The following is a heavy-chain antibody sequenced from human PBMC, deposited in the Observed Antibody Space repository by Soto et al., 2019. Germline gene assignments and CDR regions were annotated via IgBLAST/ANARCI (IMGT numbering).Heavy chain of an antibody. CDR1: GGTFSSYT. D-gene: IGHD5-12*01. V-gene: IGHV1-69*04. CDR3: ARDLSGYSGYDLGSFDY. J-gene: IGHJ4*02. CDR2: IIPILGIA. Sequence: GASVKVSCKASGGTFSSYTISWVRQAPGQGLEWMGRIIPILGIANYAQKFQGRVTITADKSTSTAYMELSSLRSEDTAVYYCARDLSGYSGYDLGSFDYWGQGTLVTVSS.